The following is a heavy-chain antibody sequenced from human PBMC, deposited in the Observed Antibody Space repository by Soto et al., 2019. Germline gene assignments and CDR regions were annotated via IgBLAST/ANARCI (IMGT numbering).Heavy chain of an antibody. Sequence: SETLSLTCAVYGRSFGGYYWSWIRQPPGKGLEWIGEINHSGSTNYNPSLKSRVTISVDTSKNQFSLKLSSVTAADTAVYYCASSMVRETGAYYYYYFGMDVWGQGTTVTVSS. CDR3: ASSMVRETGAYYYYYFGMDV. D-gene: IGHD3-10*01. V-gene: IGHV4-34*01. CDR1: GRSFGGYY. CDR2: INHSGST. J-gene: IGHJ6*02.